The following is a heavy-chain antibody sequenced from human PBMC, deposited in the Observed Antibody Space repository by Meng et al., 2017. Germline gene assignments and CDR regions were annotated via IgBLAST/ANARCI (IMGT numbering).Heavy chain of an antibody. Sequence: QVELVQSGSGLKKPGASVKVSCKASGYTFTSYAMNWVRQAPGQGLEWMGWINTNTGNPTYAQGFTGRFVFSLDTSVSTAYLQISSLKAEDTAVYYCARVHDRRWLQFSSLPVYFDYWGQGTLVTVSS. CDR2: INTNTGNP. CDR1: GYTFTSYA. D-gene: IGHD5-24*01. CDR3: ARVHDRRWLQFSSLPVYFDY. J-gene: IGHJ4*02. V-gene: IGHV7-4-1*02.